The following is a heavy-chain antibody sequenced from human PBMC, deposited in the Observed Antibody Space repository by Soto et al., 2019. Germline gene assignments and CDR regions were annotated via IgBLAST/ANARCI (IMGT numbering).Heavy chain of an antibody. CDR2: ISYDGSNK. D-gene: IGHD1-26*01. CDR3: ARDLNDGTYGMAV. V-gene: IGHV3-30-3*01. CDR1: GFTFSSYA. J-gene: IGHJ6*02. Sequence: GGSLRLSCAASGFTFSSYAMHWVRQAPGKGLEWVAVISYDGSNKYYADSVKGRFTISRDNSKNTLYLQMNSLRAEDTAVYYCARDLNDGTYGMAVWGQGTTVTVSS.